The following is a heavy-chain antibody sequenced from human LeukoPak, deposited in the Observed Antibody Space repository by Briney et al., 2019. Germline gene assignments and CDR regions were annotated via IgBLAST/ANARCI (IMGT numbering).Heavy chain of an antibody. J-gene: IGHJ4*02. V-gene: IGHV1-18*01. D-gene: IGHD2-2*01. CDR1: GYTFSNFG. CDR2: ISGNNDNP. CDR3: ARDGTSTDDY. Sequence: GASVKVSCKASGYTFSNFGISWVRQAPGQGLEWMGWISGNNDNPNYGQKFQGRFTVTSDSSTRTAYMELKRLRSDDTAVYYCARDGTSTDDYWGQGTLVTVPS.